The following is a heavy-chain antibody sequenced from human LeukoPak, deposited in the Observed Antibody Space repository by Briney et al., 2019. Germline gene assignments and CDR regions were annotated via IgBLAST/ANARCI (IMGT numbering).Heavy chain of an antibody. D-gene: IGHD6-13*01. V-gene: IGHV4-39*01. Sequence: SETLSLTCTVSGGSISSSNYYWGWIRQPPGKGLEWIGSIYHSGSTYQNPSLKSRVTISVDTSKDQFSLKLSSVTAADTAVYYCARSSGYSSSRGLNWFDPWGPGTLVTVSS. CDR2: IYHSGST. CDR1: GGSISSSNYY. CDR3: ARSSGYSSSRGLNWFDP. J-gene: IGHJ5*02.